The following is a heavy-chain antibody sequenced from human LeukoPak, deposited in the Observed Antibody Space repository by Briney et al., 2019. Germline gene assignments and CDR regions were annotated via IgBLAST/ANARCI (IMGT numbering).Heavy chain of an antibody. CDR1: GGTFSSYA. CDR3: ARTYCSGGSCYRDDY. Sequence: ASVKVSCKASGGTFSSYAISWVRQAPGQGLEWMGRIIPIFGTANYAQKFQGRVTIITDESTSTAYMELSSLRSENTAVYYCARTYCSGGSCYRDDYWGQGTLVTVSS. J-gene: IGHJ4*02. D-gene: IGHD2-15*01. V-gene: IGHV1-69*05. CDR2: IIPIFGTA.